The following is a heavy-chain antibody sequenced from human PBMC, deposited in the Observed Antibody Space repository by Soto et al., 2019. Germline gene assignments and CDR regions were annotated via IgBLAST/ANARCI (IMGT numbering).Heavy chain of an antibody. CDR1: GFTFSSYW. D-gene: IGHD3-22*01. J-gene: IGHJ4*02. CDR3: ARALTYYYDIDY. V-gene: IGHV3-74*01. CDR2: INSDGSST. Sequence: GGSLRLSCAASGFTFSSYWMHWVRQAPGKGLVWVSRINSDGSSTTYADSVKGRFTISRDNAKNMLHLQMNSLRAEDTAVYYCARALTYYYDIDYWGQGTLVTVSS.